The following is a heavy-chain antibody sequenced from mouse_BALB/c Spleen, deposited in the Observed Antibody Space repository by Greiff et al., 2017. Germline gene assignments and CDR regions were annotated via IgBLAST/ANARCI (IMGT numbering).Heavy chain of an antibody. CDR3: ARDRDYYGGAMDY. V-gene: IGHV5-15*02. D-gene: IGHD1-1*01. CDR1: GFTFSDYG. J-gene: IGHJ4*01. CDR2: ISNLAYSI. Sequence: EVQLVESGGGLVQPGGSRKLSCAASGFTFSDYGMAWVRQAPGKGPEWVAFISNLAYSIYYADTVTGRFTISRENAENTLYLEMSSLRSEDTAMYYCARDRDYYGGAMDYWGQGTSVTVSS.